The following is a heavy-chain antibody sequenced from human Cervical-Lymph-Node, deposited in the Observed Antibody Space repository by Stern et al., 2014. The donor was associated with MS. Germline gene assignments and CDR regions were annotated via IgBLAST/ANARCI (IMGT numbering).Heavy chain of an antibody. CDR2: IIAILVSP. D-gene: IGHD4-17*01. J-gene: IGHJ6*03. CDR1: GGTFRGQA. Sequence: VQRVESGAEVKKTGSSVKVSCKAAGGTFRGQAINWVRQAPGQRLEWMGVIIAILVSPNCVQMVQDRLSITAAASTRTVYMELGRLRSYDTAVYFCATPATVTVGIMDVWGSGTKVPVSS. V-gene: IGHV1-69*01. CDR3: ATPATVTVGIMDV.